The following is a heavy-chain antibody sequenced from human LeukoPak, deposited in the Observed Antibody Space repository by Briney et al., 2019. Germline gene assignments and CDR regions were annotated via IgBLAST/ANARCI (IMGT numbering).Heavy chain of an antibody. V-gene: IGHV1-58*01. CDR2: ILVGSGNT. CDR3: ASDPPYTSSSAW. D-gene: IGHD2-2*01. CDR1: GLTFTSTA. Sequence: SVTVSCKASGLTFTSTAVQWVRQARGQRLEWIGWILVGSGNTNYAQMFQERVTLTWDVSTSTAYMVLSSLRSEDTAIYYCASDPPYTSSSAWWGQGTLVTVSS. J-gene: IGHJ4*02.